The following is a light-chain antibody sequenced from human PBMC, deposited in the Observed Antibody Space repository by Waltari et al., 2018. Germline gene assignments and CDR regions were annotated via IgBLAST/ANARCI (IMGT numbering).Light chain of an antibody. J-gene: IGKJ1*01. CDR1: QSVLYSSNNKKY. CDR2: WAS. Sequence: DIVMTQSPDSLAVSLGERATINCKSSQSVLYSSNNKKYLAWDQKKPGQPPKLLIYWASTRESGVPDRLRGSGSGTDFTLTISSLQAEDVAVYYCQQYYSTPPTFGQGTKVEIK. CDR3: QQYYSTPPT. V-gene: IGKV4-1*01.